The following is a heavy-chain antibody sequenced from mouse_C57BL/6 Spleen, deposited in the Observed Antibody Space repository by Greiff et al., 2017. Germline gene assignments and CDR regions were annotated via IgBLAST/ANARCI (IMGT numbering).Heavy chain of an antibody. CDR2: ISDGGSYT. CDR3: ARGGITTVVAYYFDY. J-gene: IGHJ2*01. V-gene: IGHV5-4*01. Sequence: EVHLVESGGGLVKPGGSLKLSCAASGFTFSSYAMSWVRQTPETRLEWVATISDGGSYTYYPDNVKGRFTISRDNAKNNLYLQMSHLKSEDTAMYYCARGGITTVVAYYFDYWGQGTTLTVSS. CDR1: GFTFSSYA. D-gene: IGHD1-1*01.